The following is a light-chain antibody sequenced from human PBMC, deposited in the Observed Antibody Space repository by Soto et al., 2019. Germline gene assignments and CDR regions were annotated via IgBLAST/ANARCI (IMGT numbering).Light chain of an antibody. CDR3: SSYTSTFTYV. J-gene: IGLJ1*01. V-gene: IGLV2-14*01. CDR2: EVS. CDR1: SSDVGRYNY. Sequence: QSALTQPASVSGSPGQSITISCSGTSSDVGRYNYVSWYQQHPGTAPKLMIYEVSNRPSGVSNCFSGSKSGDTASLTISGLQAEDEVDYYCSSYTSTFTYVFGAGTKVTVL.